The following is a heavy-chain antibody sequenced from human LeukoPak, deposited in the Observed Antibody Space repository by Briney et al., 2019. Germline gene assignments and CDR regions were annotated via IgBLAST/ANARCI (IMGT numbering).Heavy chain of an antibody. J-gene: IGHJ3*02. CDR2: IHHSGNT. D-gene: IGHD3-16*01. CDR1: GGSITTYY. Sequence: SETLSLTCTVSGGSITTYYWSWIRQPPGKGLEWIGYIHHSGNTNYNPSLKSRVTISVDTSKNQLSLNLNSVTAADTALYYCARGSVWGAFEIWGQGTMVTVSS. V-gene: IGHV4-59*01. CDR3: ARGSVWGAFEI.